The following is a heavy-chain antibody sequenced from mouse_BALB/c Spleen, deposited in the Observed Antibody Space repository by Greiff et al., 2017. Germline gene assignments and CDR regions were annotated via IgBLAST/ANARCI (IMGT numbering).Heavy chain of an antibody. CDR2: IWGDGST. J-gene: IGHJ2*01. Sequence: VKLMESGPGLVAPSQSLSITCTVSGFSLTGYGVNWVRQPPGKGLEWLGMIWGDGSTDYNSALKSRLSISKDNSKSQVFLKMNSLQTDDTARYYCARGGLRLPYYFDYWGQGTTLTVSS. CDR1: GFSLTGYG. D-gene: IGHD1-2*01. V-gene: IGHV2-6-7*01. CDR3: ARGGLRLPYYFDY.